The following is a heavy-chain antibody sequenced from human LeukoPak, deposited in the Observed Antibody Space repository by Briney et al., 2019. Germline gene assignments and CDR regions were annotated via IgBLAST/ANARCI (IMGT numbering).Heavy chain of an antibody. CDR3: ARDGNDASSSWIWFDP. CDR2: IYYSGST. D-gene: IGHD6-6*01. V-gene: IGHV4-59*01. Sequence: PSETLSLTCTVSGGSISSYYWSWIRQPPGKGLEWIGYIYYSGSTNYNPSLKSRVTISVDTSKNQFSLKLSSVTAADTAVYYCARDGNDASSSWIWFDPWGQGTLVTVSS. J-gene: IGHJ5*02. CDR1: GGSISSYY.